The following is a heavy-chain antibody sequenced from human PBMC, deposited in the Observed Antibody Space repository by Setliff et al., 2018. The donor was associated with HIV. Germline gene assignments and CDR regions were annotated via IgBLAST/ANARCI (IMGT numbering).Heavy chain of an antibody. D-gene: IGHD1-1*01. CDR1: GGTFSSYS. CDR2: IIPIFGTT. CDR3: AQLGMVDDFDY. J-gene: IGHJ4*02. V-gene: IGHV1-69*13. Sequence: SVKVSCKASGGTFSSYSITWVRQAPGQGLEWVGGIIPIFGTTNYAQNFQGRVTISADESTSTAYMELSSLRSEDTAVYYCAQLGMVDDFDYWGQGTLVTVSS.